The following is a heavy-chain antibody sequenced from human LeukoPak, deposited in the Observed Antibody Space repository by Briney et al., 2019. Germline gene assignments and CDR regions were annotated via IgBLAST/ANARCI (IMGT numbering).Heavy chain of an antibody. D-gene: IGHD6-19*01. V-gene: IGHV4-34*01. CDR1: GGSFSGYY. CDR3: ARRPRGSSGWYGPPYYYYYYMDV. Sequence: SETLSLTCAVYGGSFSGYYWSWIRQPPGKGLEWIGEINHSGSTNYNPSLKSRVTISVDTSKNQFSLKLSSVTAADTAVYYCARRPRGSSGWYGPPYYYYYYMDVWGKGTTVTISS. CDR2: INHSGST. J-gene: IGHJ6*03.